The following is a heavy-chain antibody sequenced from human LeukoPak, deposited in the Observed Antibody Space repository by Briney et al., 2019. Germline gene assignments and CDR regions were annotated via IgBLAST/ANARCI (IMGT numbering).Heavy chain of an antibody. D-gene: IGHD2-15*01. CDR2: IISSSRYI. Sequence: GGSLRLSCSTSGFNFRSYRMNWVRQAPGKGLEWVSSIISSSRYIYYADSVKGRFTISRDNANNSLYLQMNSLRAEDTAVYYCASCAGGGSCYLNYWGQGTLVTVSS. CDR3: ASCAGGGSCYLNY. V-gene: IGHV3-21*01. CDR1: GFNFRSYR. J-gene: IGHJ4*02.